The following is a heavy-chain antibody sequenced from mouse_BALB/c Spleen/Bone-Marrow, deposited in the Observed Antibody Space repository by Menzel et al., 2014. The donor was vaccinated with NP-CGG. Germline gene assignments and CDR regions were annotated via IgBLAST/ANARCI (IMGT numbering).Heavy chain of an antibody. CDR1: GYTFTNYW. D-gene: IGHD2-14*01. J-gene: IGHJ1*01. CDR2: IYPGGGYT. CDR3: AREVRRYFDV. Sequence: VQLVESGAEPVRPGTSVKISCKASGYTFTNYWLGWVKQRPGHGLEWIGDIYPGGGYTNYNEKFKGKATLTADTSSSTAYMQLSSLTSEDSAVYFCAREVRRYFDVWGAGTTVTVSS. V-gene: IGHV1-63*02.